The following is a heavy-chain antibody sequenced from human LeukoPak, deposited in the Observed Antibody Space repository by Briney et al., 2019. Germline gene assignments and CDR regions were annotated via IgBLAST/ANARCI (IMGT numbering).Heavy chain of an antibody. CDR1: GFTFSSYS. V-gene: IGHV3-48*04. D-gene: IGHD3-10*02. CDR2: ISHISSTI. Sequence: GGSLRLSCAASGFTFSSYSMNWVRQAPGQGLEWVSSISHISSTIYYADSVKGRFTISRDNAKNSLYLQMNSLRAEDTAVYYCAELGITMIGGVWGKGTTVTVSS. CDR3: AELGITMIGGV. J-gene: IGHJ6*04.